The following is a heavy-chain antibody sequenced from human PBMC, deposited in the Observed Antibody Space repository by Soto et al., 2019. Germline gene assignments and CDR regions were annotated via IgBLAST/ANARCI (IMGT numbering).Heavy chain of an antibody. CDR3: ARDLYYDFWSGYSGYYYYGMDV. V-gene: IGHV1-3*01. CDR1: GYTFTSYA. J-gene: IGHJ6*02. CDR2: INAGNGNT. Sequence: GASVKVSCKASGYTFTSYAMHWVRQAPGQRXEWMGWINAGNGNTKYSQKFQGRVTITRDTSASTAYMELSSLRSEDTAVYYCARDLYYDFWSGYSGYYYYGMDVWGQGTTVTVSS. D-gene: IGHD3-3*01.